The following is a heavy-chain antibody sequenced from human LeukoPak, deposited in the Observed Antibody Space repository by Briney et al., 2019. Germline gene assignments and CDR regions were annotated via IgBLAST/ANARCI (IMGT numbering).Heavy chain of an antibody. J-gene: IGHJ4*02. CDR1: GFTVNSNY. CDR3: ARDLWDATGF. CDR2: IYSGGST. D-gene: IGHD3-3*01. V-gene: IGHV3-66*02. Sequence: QTGGSLRLSCAASGFTVNSNYMSWVRQAPGKGLEWVLVIYSGGSTYYADSVEGRFTISRDISKSTLYLQMNSLRPEDTAVYYCARDLWDATGFWGQGTLVTVSS.